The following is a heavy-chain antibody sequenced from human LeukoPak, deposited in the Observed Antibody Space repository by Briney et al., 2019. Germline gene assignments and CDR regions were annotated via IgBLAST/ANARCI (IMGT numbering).Heavy chain of an antibody. CDR1: GGSISGYY. CDR3: ARDSIHRRTTPFDY. D-gene: IGHD1-7*01. CDR2: IHYSGST. Sequence: SETLSLTCSVSGGSISGYYWSWIRQPPGKGLEWIGYIHYSGSTHYNPSLKSRVTISVDTSKNQFSLKLSSVTAADTAVYYCARDSIHRRTTPFDYWGQGTLVTVSS. V-gene: IGHV4-59*12. J-gene: IGHJ4*02.